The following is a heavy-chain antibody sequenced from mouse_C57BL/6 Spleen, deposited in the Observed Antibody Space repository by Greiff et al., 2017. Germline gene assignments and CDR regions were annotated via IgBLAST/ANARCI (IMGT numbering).Heavy chain of an antibody. Sequence: QVQLQQSGAELVRPGASVTLSCKASGYTFTDYEMHWVKQTPVHGLEWIGAIDPETGGTAYNQKFKGKAILTAYKSSSTAYMELRSLTSEDSAVYYCTRRNWDNYAMDYWGQGTSVTVSS. CDR1: GYTFTDYE. V-gene: IGHV1-15*01. J-gene: IGHJ4*01. CDR3: TRRNWDNYAMDY. D-gene: IGHD4-1*01. CDR2: IDPETGGT.